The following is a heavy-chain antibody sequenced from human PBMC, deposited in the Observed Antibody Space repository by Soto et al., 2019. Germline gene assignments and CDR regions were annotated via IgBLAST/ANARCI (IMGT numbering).Heavy chain of an antibody. CDR1: GGSFSSYH. J-gene: IGHJ4*02. V-gene: IGHV4-34*01. Sequence: SETLSLTCAVYGGSFSSYHWSWIRQTPGKGLEWIGEINHLTTTNYNPSLKSRVIISLDTPKNQFSLKLSSVTAADTAVYYCARGYDTALAPIFWGQGILVTVS. CDR3: ARGYDTALAPIF. CDR2: INHLTTT. D-gene: IGHD5-18*01.